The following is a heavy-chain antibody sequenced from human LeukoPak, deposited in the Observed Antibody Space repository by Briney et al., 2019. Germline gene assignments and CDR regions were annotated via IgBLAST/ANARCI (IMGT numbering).Heavy chain of an antibody. V-gene: IGHV3-21*01. CDR3: ARDYGSGSYDGDY. J-gene: IGHJ4*02. D-gene: IGHD3-10*01. Sequence: GGSLRLSCAASGFTFSSYSMNWVRQAPGKGLEWVLSISSSSSYIYYADSVKDRFTISRDNAKNSLYLQMNSLRAEDTAVYYCARDYGSGSYDGDYWGQGTLVTVSS. CDR2: ISSSSSYI. CDR1: GFTFSSYS.